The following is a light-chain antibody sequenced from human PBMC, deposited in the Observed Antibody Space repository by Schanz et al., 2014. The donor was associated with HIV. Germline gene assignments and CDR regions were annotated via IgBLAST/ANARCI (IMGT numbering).Light chain of an antibody. J-gene: IGLJ3*02. Sequence: QSVLTQSPSASASLGASVKLTCTLSSGHSSYAIAWHQQQPETGPRYLMNLNSDGSHRKGDGIPDRFSGSSSGAERYLTISSLQSEDEADYYCQTWGTGIRVFGGGTKLTVL. V-gene: IGLV4-69*01. CDR1: SGHSSYA. CDR3: QTWGTGIRV. CDR2: LNSDGSH.